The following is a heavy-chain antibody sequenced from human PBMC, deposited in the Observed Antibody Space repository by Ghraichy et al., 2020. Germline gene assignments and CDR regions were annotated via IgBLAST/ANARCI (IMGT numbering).Heavy chain of an antibody. J-gene: IGHJ3*02. Sequence: GGSLRLSCAASGFTFSDYWMSWVRQSPGKGLEWVGNIKQDGSEKFYVDSVKGRFTISRDNAKNSLYLQLNSLRAVDTAVYYCARGDYHDNSGSYHEVFDIWGQGTMVTVSA. CDR1: GFTFSDYW. D-gene: IGHD3-22*01. CDR2: IKQDGSEK. CDR3: ARGDYHDNSGSYHEVFDI. V-gene: IGHV3-7*03.